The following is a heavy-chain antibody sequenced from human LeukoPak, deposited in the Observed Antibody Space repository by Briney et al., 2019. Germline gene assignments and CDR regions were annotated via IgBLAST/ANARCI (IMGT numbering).Heavy chain of an antibody. CDR3: ARDVGEMATD. J-gene: IGHJ4*02. D-gene: IGHD5-24*01. CDR1: GGSFSAYY. CDR2: IYYSGST. V-gene: IGHV4-59*01. Sequence: SETLSLTCAVYGGSFSAYYWSWIRQPPGKGLEWIGYIYYSGSTNYNPSLKSRVTISVDTSKNQFSLKLSSVTAADTAVYYCARDVGEMATDWGQGTLVTVSS.